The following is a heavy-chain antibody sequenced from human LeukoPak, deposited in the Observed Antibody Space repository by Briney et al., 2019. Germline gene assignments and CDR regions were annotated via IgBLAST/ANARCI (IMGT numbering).Heavy chain of an antibody. CDR3: ANGCTNGVCYFDY. Sequence: GGSLRLSCAASGFTFSSYGMHWVRQAPGKGLEWVAVISYDGSNKDYADSVKGRFTISRDNSKNTLYLQMNSLRAEDTAVYYCANGCTNGVCYFDYWGQGTLVTVSS. D-gene: IGHD2-8*01. CDR2: ISYDGSNK. CDR1: GFTFSSYG. V-gene: IGHV3-30*18. J-gene: IGHJ4*02.